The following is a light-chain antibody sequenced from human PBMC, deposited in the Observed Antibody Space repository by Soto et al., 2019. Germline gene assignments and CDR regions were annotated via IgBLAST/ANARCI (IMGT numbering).Light chain of an antibody. CDR1: QGISNY. J-gene: IGKJ1*01. CDR3: QQYNAYPWT. CDR2: AAS. Sequence: QQTQSQSSLSASVGDRVTIPFRASQGISNYLAWYQQRPGKVPKLLIYAASTLQSGVPSRFSGSGSGTDFTLTISSLQPDDFATYYCQQYNAYPWTFGLGTKVDI. V-gene: IGKV1-27*01.